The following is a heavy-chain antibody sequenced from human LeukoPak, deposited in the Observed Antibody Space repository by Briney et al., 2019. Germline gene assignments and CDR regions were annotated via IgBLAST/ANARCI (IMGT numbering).Heavy chain of an antibody. CDR2: IWYDGSNK. CDR1: GFTFSSYG. V-gene: IGHV3-33*01. Sequence: GRSLRLSCAASGFTFSSYGMHWVRQAPGKGLEWVAVIWYDGSNKYYADSVKGRFTISRDNSKNTLYLQMNSLRAEDTAVYYCARESELNYYDSSGHFDYWGQGTLVTVSS. D-gene: IGHD3-22*01. J-gene: IGHJ4*02. CDR3: ARESELNYYDSSGHFDY.